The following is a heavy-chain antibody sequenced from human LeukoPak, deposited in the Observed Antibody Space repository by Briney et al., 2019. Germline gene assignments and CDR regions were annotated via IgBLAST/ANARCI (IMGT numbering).Heavy chain of an antibody. CDR1: GGSIRRSSYY. CDR2: IYYSGST. V-gene: IGHV4-39*07. Sequence: SETLSLTCTVSGGSIRRSSYYWGLIRQPPGKGLEWIGTIYYSGSTYSNPSLKSRVTISVDTSKNQFSLTLSSVTAADTAVYYCARGQGYSNGYEWFDPWGQGTLLTVSS. J-gene: IGHJ5*02. CDR3: ARGQGYSNGYEWFDP. D-gene: IGHD5-18*01.